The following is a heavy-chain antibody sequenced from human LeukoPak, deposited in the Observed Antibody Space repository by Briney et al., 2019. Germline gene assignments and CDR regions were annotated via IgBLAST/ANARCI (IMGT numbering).Heavy chain of an antibody. CDR3: ARGIAVAGRGPSTFAY. D-gene: IGHD6-19*01. CDR1: GYTFLDYW. Sequence: GESLKISCKGSGYTFLDYWIGWVRRMSGKGLDWMGIIYPEDSDTRYSPSFEGQVTISVDNSISTAYLQWHSLKASDTAIYYCARGIAVAGRGPSTFAYWGQGTLVTVSS. V-gene: IGHV5-51*01. CDR2: IYPEDSDT. J-gene: IGHJ4*02.